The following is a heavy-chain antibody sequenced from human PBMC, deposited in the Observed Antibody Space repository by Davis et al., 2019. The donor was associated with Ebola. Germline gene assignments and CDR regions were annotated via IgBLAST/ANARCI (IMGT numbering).Heavy chain of an antibody. V-gene: IGHV3-53*01. CDR3: AKRSEGGAPHYFDY. J-gene: IGHJ4*02. D-gene: IGHD6-25*01. CDR1: GFTFSNAW. CDR2: IAAAGDT. Sequence: GESLKISCAASGFTFSNAWMSWVRQAPGSGSRLEWVSTIAAAGDTFYADSVKGRFSISRDNSQNTLYPQMNSLTGDDTAVYYCAKRSEGGAPHYFDYWGQGTLVAVSS.